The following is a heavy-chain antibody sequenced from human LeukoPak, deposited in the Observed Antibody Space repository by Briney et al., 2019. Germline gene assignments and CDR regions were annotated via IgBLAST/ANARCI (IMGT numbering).Heavy chain of an antibody. CDR1: GGSISSYY. J-gene: IGHJ5*02. D-gene: IGHD4-11*01. V-gene: IGHV4-4*07. CDR2: IYTSGST. Sequence: NPSESLSLTCTVSGGSISSYYWSWIRQPAGKGLEWIGRIYTSGSTNYNPSLKSRVTMSVDTSKNQFSLKLSSVTAADTAVYYCSRADSNYGWFDPWGQGTLVTVSS. CDR3: SRADSNYGWFDP.